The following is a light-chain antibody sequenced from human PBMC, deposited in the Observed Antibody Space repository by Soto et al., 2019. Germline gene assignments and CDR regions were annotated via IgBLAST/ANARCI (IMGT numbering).Light chain of an antibody. Sequence: EIVLTQSPGTLSLSPGERATLSCRASQSVPGNYLAWLQQKPGQAPSVLIYGVSMRATGIPVRFSGSGSGTDFTLTISRLEPEDFAVYFCQQYNSPQWRLDQGTKVESK. CDR3: QQYNSPQWR. CDR1: QSVPGNY. V-gene: IGKV3-20*01. CDR2: GVS. J-gene: IGKJ1*01.